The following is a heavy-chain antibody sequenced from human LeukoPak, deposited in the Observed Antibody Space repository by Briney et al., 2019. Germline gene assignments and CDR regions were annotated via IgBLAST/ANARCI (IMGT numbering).Heavy chain of an antibody. Sequence: GASVKVSCKASGGTFSSYAISWVRQAPGQGLEWMGRIIPILGIANYAQKFQGRVTITADKSTSTAYMELSSLRSEDTAVYYCARDSPYSSGWYQHWGQGTLVTVSS. CDR2: IIPILGIA. D-gene: IGHD6-19*01. CDR3: ARDSPYSSGWYQH. CDR1: GGTFSSYA. J-gene: IGHJ1*01. V-gene: IGHV1-69*04.